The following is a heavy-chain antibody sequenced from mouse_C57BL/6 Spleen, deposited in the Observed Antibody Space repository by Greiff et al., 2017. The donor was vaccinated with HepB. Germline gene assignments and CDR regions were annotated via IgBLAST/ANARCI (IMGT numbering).Heavy chain of an antibody. CDR2: INYDGSST. D-gene: IGHD2-1*01. CDR3: ARHYGNWYFDV. J-gene: IGHJ1*03. V-gene: IGHV5-16*01. Sequence: EVHLVESEGGLVQPGSSMKLSCTASGFTFSDYYMAWVRQVPEKGLEWVANINYDGSSTYYLDSLKSRFIISRDNAKNILYLQMSSLKSEDTATYYCARHYGNWYFDVWGTGTTVTVSS. CDR1: GFTFSDYY.